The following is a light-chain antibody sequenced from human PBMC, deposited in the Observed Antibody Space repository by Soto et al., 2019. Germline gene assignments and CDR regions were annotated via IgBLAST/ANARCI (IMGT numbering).Light chain of an antibody. Sequence: EIVMTQSPATLSVSPGERATLSCRASQSVSSNLAWYQEKPGQAPRLLIYGASTRATGIPARFSGSGSGTDFTLTITSLQSEDFAAYYCQQHHKWPLTFGGGTKVEIK. V-gene: IGKV3-15*01. CDR1: QSVSSN. CDR2: GAS. CDR3: QQHHKWPLT. J-gene: IGKJ4*01.